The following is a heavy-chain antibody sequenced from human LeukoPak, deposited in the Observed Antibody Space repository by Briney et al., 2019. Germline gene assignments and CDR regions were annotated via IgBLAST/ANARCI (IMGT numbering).Heavy chain of an antibody. J-gene: IGHJ4*02. CDR1: GYSFTTYW. D-gene: IGHD5-24*01. CDR2: IYPGDSDT. Sequence: GESLKISCKGYGYSFTTYWIAWLRQMPGKGLEWMGIIYPGDSDTRYSPSFQGQVTISADKSMNTAYLQWSSLQASDTAMYYCARRDAYMEFFDYWGQGTLVTASS. CDR3: ARRDAYMEFFDY. V-gene: IGHV5-51*01.